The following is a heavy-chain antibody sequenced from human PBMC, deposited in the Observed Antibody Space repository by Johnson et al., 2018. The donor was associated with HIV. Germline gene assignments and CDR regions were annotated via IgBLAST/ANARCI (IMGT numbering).Heavy chain of an antibody. D-gene: IGHD6-19*01. CDR1: GFTFNDYG. V-gene: IGHV3-20*04. CDR3: ARRFLPGITVALDAFDF. CDR2: INWNGGST. Sequence: VQLVESGGGVVRPGGSLRLSCAASGFTFNDYGMTWVRQAPGKGLEWVSGINWNGGSTGYADSVKGRFTISRVNAKNSLYLQMTSLRAEDTAVYYCARRFLPGITVALDAFDFRGQGTMVTVSS. J-gene: IGHJ3*01.